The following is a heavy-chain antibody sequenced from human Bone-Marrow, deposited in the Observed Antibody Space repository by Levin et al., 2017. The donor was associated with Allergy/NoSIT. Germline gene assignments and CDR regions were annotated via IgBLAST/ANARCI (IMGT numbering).Heavy chain of an antibody. J-gene: IGHJ3*02. Sequence: GESLKISCAASGFTFSSYAMSWVRQAPGKGLEWVSAISGSGGSTYYADSVKGRFTISRDNSKNTLYLQMNSLRAEDTAVYYCAKDEATVVVVAAGAFDIWGQGTMVTVSS. D-gene: IGHD2-15*01. CDR2: ISGSGGST. V-gene: IGHV3-23*01. CDR1: GFTFSSYA. CDR3: AKDEATVVVVAAGAFDI.